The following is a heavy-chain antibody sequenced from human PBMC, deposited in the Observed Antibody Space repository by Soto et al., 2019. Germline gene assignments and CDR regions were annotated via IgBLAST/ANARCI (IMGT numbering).Heavy chain of an antibody. J-gene: IGHJ4*02. Sequence: QVQLVESGGGVVPPGRSLRLSCAASGFMFSRYAMHWVRQAPGKGLEWVAVISKDGSVIYYADSVKGRFTISRDKSKNMVYLQLNSLRDEDTAVFYCVRSRSGAVPDSSAYWGQGTLVTVAS. V-gene: IGHV3-30*04. CDR1: GFMFSRYA. CDR2: ISKDGSVI. D-gene: IGHD3-10*01. CDR3: VRSRSGAVPDSSAY.